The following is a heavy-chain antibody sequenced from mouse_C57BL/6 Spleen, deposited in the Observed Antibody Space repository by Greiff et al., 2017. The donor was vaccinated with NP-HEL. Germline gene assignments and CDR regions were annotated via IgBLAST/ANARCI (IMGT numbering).Heavy chain of an antibody. J-gene: IGHJ1*03. Sequence: DVKLVESGGGLVKPGGSLKLSCAASGFTFSSYTMSWVRQTPEKRLEWVATISGGGGNTYYPDSVKGRFTISRDNAKNTLYLQMSSLRSEDTALYYCARRAVGDWYFDVWGTGTTVTVSS. D-gene: IGHD1-1*01. CDR2: ISGGGGNT. CDR1: GFTFSSYT. V-gene: IGHV5-9*01. CDR3: ARRAVGDWYFDV.